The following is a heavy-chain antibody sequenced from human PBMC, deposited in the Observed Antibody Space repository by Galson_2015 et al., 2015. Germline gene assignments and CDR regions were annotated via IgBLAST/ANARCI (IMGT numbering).Heavy chain of an antibody. CDR1: GYAFTSYA. D-gene: IGHD3-22*01. CDR2: INAGNGNT. CDR3: ARLNTAYDSSGYYSFDY. V-gene: IGHV1-3*01. J-gene: IGHJ4*02. Sequence: SVKVSCKASGYAFTSYAMHWVRQAPGQRLEWMGWINAGNGNTKYSQKFQGRVTITRDTSASTAYMELSSLRSEDTAVCYCARLNTAYDSSGYYSFDYWGQGTLVTVSS.